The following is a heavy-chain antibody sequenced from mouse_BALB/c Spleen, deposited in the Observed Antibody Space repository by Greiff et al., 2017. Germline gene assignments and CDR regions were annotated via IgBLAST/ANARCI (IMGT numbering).Heavy chain of an antibody. CDR3: SRQNYGNPWFAY. CDR1: GFTFSSYA. D-gene: IGHD2-1*01. J-gene: IGHJ3*01. Sequence: EVRLVESGGGLVKPGGSLKLSCAASGFTFSSYAMSWVRQTPEKRLEWVATISSGGSYTYYPDSVKGRFTISRDNAKNTLYLQMSSLRSEATAMYYCSRQNYGNPWFAYWGQGTLVTVSA. CDR2: ISSGGSYT. V-gene: IGHV5-9-3*01.